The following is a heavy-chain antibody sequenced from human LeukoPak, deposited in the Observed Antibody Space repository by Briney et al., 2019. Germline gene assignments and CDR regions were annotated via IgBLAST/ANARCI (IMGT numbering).Heavy chain of an antibody. Sequence: GGSLRLSCAASGFTFSSYSMNWVRQAPGKGLEWVSYISSSSSTIYYADSVKGRFTISRDNAKNSRYLQMNSLRDEDTAVYYCARGPLGTTVTTFDYWGQGTLVTVSS. CDR2: ISSSSSTI. V-gene: IGHV3-48*02. CDR1: GFTFSSYS. D-gene: IGHD4-17*01. J-gene: IGHJ4*02. CDR3: ARGPLGTTVTTFDY.